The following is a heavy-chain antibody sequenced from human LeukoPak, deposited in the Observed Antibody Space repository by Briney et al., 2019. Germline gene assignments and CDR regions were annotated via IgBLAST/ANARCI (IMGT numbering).Heavy chain of an antibody. CDR2: ISAYNGNT. J-gene: IGHJ4*02. Sequence: ASVKVSCKASGYTFTSYGISWVRQAPGQGLEWMGWISAYNGNTNYAQKLQGRVTMTTDTSTSTAYMELRSLRSDDTAVYYRAGASSGSYRYDYWGQGTLVTVSS. CDR3: AGASSGSYRYDY. CDR1: GYTFTSYG. D-gene: IGHD1-26*01. V-gene: IGHV1-18*01.